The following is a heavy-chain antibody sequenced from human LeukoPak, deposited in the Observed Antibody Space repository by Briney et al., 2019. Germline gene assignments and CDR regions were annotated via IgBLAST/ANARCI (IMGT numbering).Heavy chain of an antibody. V-gene: IGHV1-18*01. CDR3: ARDLVGGTVTTRGLGWFDP. CDR1: GYIFTSYG. J-gene: IGHJ5*02. Sequence: ASVKVSCKASGYIFTSYGISWVRQAPGQGLEWMGWISAYNGNTNYAQKLQGRVTMTTDTSTSTAYMELRSLRSDDTAVYYCARDLVGGTVTTRGLGWFDPWGQGTLVTVSS. CDR2: ISAYNGNT. D-gene: IGHD4-17*01.